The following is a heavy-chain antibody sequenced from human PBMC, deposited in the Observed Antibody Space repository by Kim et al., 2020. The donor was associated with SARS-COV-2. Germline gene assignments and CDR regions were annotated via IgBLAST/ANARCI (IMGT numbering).Heavy chain of an antibody. D-gene: IGHD6-13*01. CDR1: GFTSSNYW. CDR3: ARVGSSSWYFDY. V-gene: IGHV3-7*01. CDR2: IKQDGSEK. J-gene: IGHJ4*02. Sequence: GGSLRLSCAASGFTSSNYWMSWVRQAPGKGLEWVANIKQDGSEKYYVDSVKGRFTISRDNAKNSLYLQMNSLRAEDTAVYYCARVGSSSWYFDYWGQGTL.